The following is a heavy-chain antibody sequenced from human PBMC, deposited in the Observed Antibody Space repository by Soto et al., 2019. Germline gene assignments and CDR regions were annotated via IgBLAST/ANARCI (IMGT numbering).Heavy chain of an antibody. CDR2: IYNSGST. Sequence: QVQLQESGPGLLKPSQTLSRTCTVSGGSINSGGYYWRWIRQHPGKGLEWTGYIYNSGSTYYNPSLKSRVTISVDTSKNQFSLKLSSVTAADTAVYGCARGITMVRGVIHTPYFDYWGQGTLVTVSS. D-gene: IGHD3-10*01. CDR3: ARGITMVRGVIHTPYFDY. CDR1: GGSINSGGYY. J-gene: IGHJ4*02. V-gene: IGHV4-31*03.